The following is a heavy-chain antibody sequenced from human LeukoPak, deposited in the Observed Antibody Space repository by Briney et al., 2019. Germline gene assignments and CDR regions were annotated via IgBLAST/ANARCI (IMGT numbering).Heavy chain of an antibody. J-gene: IGHJ3*02. CDR2: IYSGGST. CDR3: ARDRWDQGYDTFDI. Sequence: GGSLRLSCAASEFSVGSNYMTWVRQAPGKGLEWVSLIYSGGSTYYADSVKGRFTISRDNSKNTLYLQMNSLRAEDTAVYYCARDRWDQGYDTFDIRGQGTMVTVSS. V-gene: IGHV3-66*01. CDR1: EFSVGSNY. D-gene: IGHD2-15*01.